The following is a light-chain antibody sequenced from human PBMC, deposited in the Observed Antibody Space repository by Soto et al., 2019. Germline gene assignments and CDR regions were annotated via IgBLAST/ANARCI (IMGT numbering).Light chain of an antibody. J-gene: IGLJ2*01. CDR3: SSYAGSNNVL. CDR1: SSDVGDYNY. Sequence: QSVLTRAPSASGSPGQSVTISCTGTSSDVGDYNYVSWYQQHPGKAPKLMIYEVSKRPSGVPDRFSGSKSGNTVSLTVSGLQAEDEADYYCSSYAGSNNVLFGGGTKVTV. CDR2: EVS. V-gene: IGLV2-8*01.